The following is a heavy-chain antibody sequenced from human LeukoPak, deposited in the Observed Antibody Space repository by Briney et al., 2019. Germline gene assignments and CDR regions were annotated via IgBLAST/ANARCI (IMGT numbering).Heavy chain of an antibody. CDR1: GFTSSTDS. V-gene: IGHV3-48*02. CDR3: TREEGDLDY. CDR2: ISTTSSAI. D-gene: IGHD2-21*02. Sequence: PGGSLRLSCAASGFTSSTDSMNWVRQAPGQGLEWVSYISTTSSAIYYADSVKGRFTISRDNAKNSLYLQMNSLRDEDTAIYYCTREEGDLDYWGQGTLVTVSS. J-gene: IGHJ4*02.